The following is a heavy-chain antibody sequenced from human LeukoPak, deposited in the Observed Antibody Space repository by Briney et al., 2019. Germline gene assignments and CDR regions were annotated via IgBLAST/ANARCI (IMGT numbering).Heavy chain of an antibody. Sequence: ASVKVSCKASGYTFTGYYLHWVRQAPGQGLEWMGWINPNNGDTNYAQNFQGWMTMTTDTSINTAYMDLIRLRSDDTAVYYCAIQGFDYSHISGFVAFNIWGQGTMVTVSS. CDR2: INPNNGDT. CDR1: GYTFTGYY. V-gene: IGHV1-2*04. D-gene: IGHD3-22*01. CDR3: AIQGFDYSHISGFVAFNI. J-gene: IGHJ3*02.